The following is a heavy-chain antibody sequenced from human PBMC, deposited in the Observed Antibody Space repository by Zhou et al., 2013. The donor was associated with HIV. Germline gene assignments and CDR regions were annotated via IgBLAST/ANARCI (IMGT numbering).Heavy chain of an antibody. V-gene: IGHV1-69*13. D-gene: IGHD3-22*01. CDR2: IIPIFGQI. Sequence: QVQVVQSGAEVKKPGSSVKVSCKASGDTFNSYGISWVRQAPGQGLEWIGKIIPIFGQIKFAQKFRDRVTITADETTSTVYLEVNSLRSEDTALYYCARSPRRGDYYDSSGYSDYWGQGTLVTVSS. CDR3: ARSPRRGDYYDSSGYSDY. CDR1: GDTFNSYG. J-gene: IGHJ4*02.